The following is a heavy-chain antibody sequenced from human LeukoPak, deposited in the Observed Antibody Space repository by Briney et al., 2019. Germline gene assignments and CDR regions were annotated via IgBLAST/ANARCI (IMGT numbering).Heavy chain of an antibody. CDR2: IYPGDSDT. Sequence: GESLKISCKGSGYSFTSYWIGWVRQMPGKGLEWMGIIYPGDSDTRYSPSLQGQVTISADKSISTAYLQWSSLKASDTAMYYCARQYYYDSSGSSYYFDYWGQGTLVTVSS. CDR1: GYSFTSYW. V-gene: IGHV5-51*01. J-gene: IGHJ4*02. CDR3: ARQYYYDSSGSSYYFDY. D-gene: IGHD3-22*01.